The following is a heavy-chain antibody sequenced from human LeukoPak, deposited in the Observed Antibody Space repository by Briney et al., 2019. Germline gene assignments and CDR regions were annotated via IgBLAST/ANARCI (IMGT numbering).Heavy chain of an antibody. V-gene: IGHV1-69*01. Sequence: SVKVSCKASGGTFSSYAISWVRQAPGQGLEWMGGIIPIFGTANYAQKFQGRVTITADESTSTAYMELSSLRSEDTAVYYCARDRKWLFSGGHYYYYMDVWGKGTTVTVSS. CDR1: GGTFSSYA. J-gene: IGHJ6*03. CDR2: IIPIFGTA. CDR3: ARDRKWLFSGGHYYYYMDV. D-gene: IGHD3-22*01.